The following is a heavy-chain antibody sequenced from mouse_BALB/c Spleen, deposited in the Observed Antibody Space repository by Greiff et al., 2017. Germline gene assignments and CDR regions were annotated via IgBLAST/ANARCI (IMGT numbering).Heavy chain of an antibody. CDR3: TRSRDGSSHEDY. CDR2: INPYNGAT. D-gene: IGHD1-1*01. V-gene: IGHV1-31*01. CDR1: GYSFTGYY. Sequence: EVKVVESGPELVKPGASVTISCKASGYSFTGYYMHWVKQSHVKSLEWIGRINPYNGATSYNQNFKDKASLTVDKSSSTAYMELHSLTSEDSAVYYCTRSRDGSSHEDYWGQGTTLTVSS. J-gene: IGHJ2*01.